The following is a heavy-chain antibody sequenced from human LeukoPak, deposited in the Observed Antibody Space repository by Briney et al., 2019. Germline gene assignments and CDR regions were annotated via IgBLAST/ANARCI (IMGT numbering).Heavy chain of an antibody. J-gene: IGHJ6*02. V-gene: IGHV3-30*04. CDR1: GFTFSSYA. Sequence: GGSLRLSCAASGFTFSSYAMHWVRQAPGKGLEWVAVISYDGSNKYYADSVKGRFTISRDNSKNTLYLQMNSLRAEDTAVYYCAREGAAAGIVFYYGMDVWGQGTTVTASS. CDR2: ISYDGSNK. CDR3: AREGAAAGIVFYYGMDV. D-gene: IGHD6-13*01.